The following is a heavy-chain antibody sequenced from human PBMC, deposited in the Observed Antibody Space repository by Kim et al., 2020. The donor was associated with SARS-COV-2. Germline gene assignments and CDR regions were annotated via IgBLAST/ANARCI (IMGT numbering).Heavy chain of an antibody. D-gene: IGHD2-15*01. J-gene: IGHJ5*02. V-gene: IGHV4-38-2*02. CDR2: IYHSGST. Sequence: SETLSLTCTVSGYSISSGYYWGWIRQPPGKGLEWIGSIYHSGSTYYNPSLKSRVTISVDTSKNQFSLKLSSVTAADTAVYYCARGDIVVVVAAVPTLAVDNWFDPWGQGTLVTVSS. CDR1: GYSISSGYY. CDR3: ARGDIVVVVAAVPTLAVDNWFDP.